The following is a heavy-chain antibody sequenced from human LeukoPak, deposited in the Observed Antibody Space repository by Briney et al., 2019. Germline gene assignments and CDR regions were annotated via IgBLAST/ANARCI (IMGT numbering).Heavy chain of an antibody. D-gene: IGHD4-17*01. CDR2: INHSGST. Sequence: SETLSLTCAVYGGSFSGYYWSWIRQPPGKGLEWIGEINHSGSTNYNLSLKSRVTISVDTSKNQLSLKLSSVTAADTAVYYCARGLTTVATFNWFDPWGQGTLVTVSS. J-gene: IGHJ5*02. CDR1: GGSFSGYY. CDR3: ARGLTTVATFNWFDP. V-gene: IGHV4-34*01.